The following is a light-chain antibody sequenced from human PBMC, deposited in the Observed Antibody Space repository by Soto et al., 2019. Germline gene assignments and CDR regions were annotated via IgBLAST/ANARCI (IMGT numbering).Light chain of an antibody. CDR1: QGIRNN. J-gene: IGKJ2*01. CDR2: AAS. V-gene: IGKV1-27*01. CDR3: QKYNSAPDT. Sequence: DIQMTQSPSSLSASVGDRVTITCRASQGIRNNLAWYQQKPGKVPKLLIYAASTLQSGVPSRFSGSGSGTDFTITISSLQPEDVATYYCQKYNSAPDTFGQGTKLEIK.